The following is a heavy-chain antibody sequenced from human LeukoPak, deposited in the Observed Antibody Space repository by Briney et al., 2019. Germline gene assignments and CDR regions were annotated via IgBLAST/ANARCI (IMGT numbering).Heavy chain of an antibody. V-gene: IGHV4-34*01. CDR3: ARETRGWDYYDSSGYYAYVDY. D-gene: IGHD3-22*01. CDR2: INHSGST. J-gene: IGHJ4*02. Sequence: KPSETLSLTCAVYGGSFSGYYWSWIRQPPGKGLEWIEEINHSGSTNYNPSLKSRVTISVDTTKNQFSLKLSSVTAADTAVYYCARETRGWDYYDSSGYYAYVDYWGQGTLVTVSS. CDR1: GGSFSGYY.